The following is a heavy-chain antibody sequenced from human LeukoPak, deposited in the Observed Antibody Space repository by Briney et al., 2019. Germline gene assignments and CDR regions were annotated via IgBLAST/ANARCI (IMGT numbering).Heavy chain of an antibody. CDR1: GVTFSTYG. D-gene: IGHD4-17*01. CDR2: IRYDGSEK. Sequence: GGSLRLSCAASGVTFSTYGMHWVRQAPGKGLVWVAFIRYDGSEKHYADSVRGRITISRDNSKNTLYLQMNTLGADDSGVYYCTKTKEQTGDYAGAFDFWGQGALVTVSS. V-gene: IGHV3-30*02. J-gene: IGHJ4*02. CDR3: TKTKEQTGDYAGAFDF.